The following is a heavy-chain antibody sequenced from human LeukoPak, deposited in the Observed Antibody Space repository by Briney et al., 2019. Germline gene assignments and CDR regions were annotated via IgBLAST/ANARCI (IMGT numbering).Heavy chain of an antibody. V-gene: IGHV3-11*01. CDR3: ARDRVASSGWSGGSIDY. J-gene: IGHJ4*02. Sequence: PGGPLRLSCAACGFTFSGHYMSCIRQAPGKGREGVSYISSSDSTIYHADSVKGRFTISRDNAKNSLYLQMNSLRAEDTAVYYCARDRVASSGWSGGSIDYWGQGTLVTVSS. CDR2: ISSSDSTI. CDR1: GFTFSGHY. D-gene: IGHD6-19*01.